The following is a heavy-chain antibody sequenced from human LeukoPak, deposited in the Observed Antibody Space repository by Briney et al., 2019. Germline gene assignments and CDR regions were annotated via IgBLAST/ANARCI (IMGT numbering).Heavy chain of an antibody. J-gene: IGHJ4*02. CDR2: ISSSSSTI. V-gene: IGHV3-48*04. D-gene: IGHD6-6*01. CDR1: GFTFSSYS. CDR3: ARAYSSSSWDY. Sequence: QPGGSLRLSCAASGFTFSSYSMNWVRQAPGKGLEWVSYISSSSSTIYYADSVKGRFTISRDNAKNSLYLQMNSLRAEDTAVYYCARAYSSSSWDYWGQGTLVTVSS.